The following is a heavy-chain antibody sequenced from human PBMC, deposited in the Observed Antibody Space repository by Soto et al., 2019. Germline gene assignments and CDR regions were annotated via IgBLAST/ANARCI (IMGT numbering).Heavy chain of an antibody. Sequence: GASVKVSCKASGYTFTNYDINWVRQAPGQGLEWMGWMNPNTGKTGFADKFQGRVTMTRDTSTSTAYMELNSLTSEDTAVYYCARSPWFDYGHYVFNWLDPWGQGTLVTVS. J-gene: IGHJ5*02. V-gene: IGHV1-8*01. CDR3: ARSPWFDYGHYVFNWLDP. CDR2: MNPNTGKT. D-gene: IGHD4-17*01. CDR1: GYTFTNYD.